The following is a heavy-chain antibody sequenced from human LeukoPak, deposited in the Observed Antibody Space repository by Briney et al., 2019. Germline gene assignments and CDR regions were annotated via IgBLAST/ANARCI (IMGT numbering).Heavy chain of an antibody. V-gene: IGHV1-69*13. CDR1: GCTFSSYA. CDR2: IIPIFGTA. D-gene: IGHD6-25*01. J-gene: IGHJ6*02. CDR3: ASIFGSSALYYYYGMDV. Sequence: SLEVSCTASGCTFSSYAISWVRQAPGQGLEWMGGIIPIFGTANYAQKFQGRVTITADESTSTAYMELSSLRSEDTAVYYCASIFGSSALYYYYGMDVWGQGTTVTVSS.